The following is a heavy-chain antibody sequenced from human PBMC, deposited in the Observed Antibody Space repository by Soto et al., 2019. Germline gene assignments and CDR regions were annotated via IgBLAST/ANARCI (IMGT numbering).Heavy chain of an antibody. CDR3: GSGCNLDDY. D-gene: IGHD4-4*01. V-gene: IGHV3-11*01. Sequence: GGSLRLSCAASGFTFGEHYMNWIRRAPGKGLERVSYISSSGSTIYYADSVKGRFTISRDNAKNSVYLQMNSLRAEDTAVYFCGSGCNLDDYWGQGSLVTVSS. CDR2: ISSSGSTI. J-gene: IGHJ4*02. CDR1: GFTFGEHY.